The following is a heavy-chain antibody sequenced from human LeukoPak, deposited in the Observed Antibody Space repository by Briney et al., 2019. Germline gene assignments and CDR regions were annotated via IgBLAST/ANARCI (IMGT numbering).Heavy chain of an antibody. CDR2: IYHSGST. D-gene: IGHD1-1*01. Sequence: PSETLSLTCAVSGYSISSGCYWGWIRQPPGKGLEWIGSIYHSGSTNYNPSLKSRVTMSVDTSKNQFSLKLSSVTAADTAVYYCARDGSNHRTDFDIWGQGTMVTVSS. CDR1: GYSISSGCY. J-gene: IGHJ3*02. V-gene: IGHV4-38-2*02. CDR3: ARDGSNHRTDFDI.